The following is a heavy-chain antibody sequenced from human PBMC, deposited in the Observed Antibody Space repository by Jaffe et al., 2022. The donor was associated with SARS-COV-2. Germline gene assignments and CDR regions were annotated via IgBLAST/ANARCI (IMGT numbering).Heavy chain of an antibody. CDR2: ISSSGSTI. CDR1: GFTFSSYE. Sequence: EVQLVESGGGLVQPGGSLRLSCAASGFTFSSYEMNWVRQAPGKGLEWVSYISSSGSTIYYADSVKGRFTISRDNAKNSLYLQMNSLRAEDTAVYYCARERGGYCSGGSCYHYYYGMDVWGQGTTVTVSS. V-gene: IGHV3-48*03. D-gene: IGHD2-15*01. J-gene: IGHJ6*02. CDR3: ARERGGYCSGGSCYHYYYGMDV.